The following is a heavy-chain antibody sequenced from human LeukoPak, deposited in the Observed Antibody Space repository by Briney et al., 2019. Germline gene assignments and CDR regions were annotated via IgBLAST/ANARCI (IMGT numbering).Heavy chain of an antibody. CDR3: ARYSRASSSWYAFDY. V-gene: IGHV3-13*01. CDR2: IGTAGDT. J-gene: IGHJ4*02. CDR1: GFTFSSYD. D-gene: IGHD6-13*01. Sequence: GGSLRLSCAASGFTFSSYDMHWVRKATGKGLEWVSAIGTAGDTYYPGSVKGRFTISRENAKNSLYLQMNSLRAGDTAVYYCARYSRASSSWYAFDYWGQGTLVTVSS.